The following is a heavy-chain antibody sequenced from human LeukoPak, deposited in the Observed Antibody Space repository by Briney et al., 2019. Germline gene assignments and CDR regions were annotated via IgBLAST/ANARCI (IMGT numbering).Heavy chain of an antibody. CDR1: GFTFSSYS. J-gene: IGHJ4*02. V-gene: IGHV3-21*01. CDR3: ARPGRYYDILTGYYALDY. Sequence: GGSLRLSCAASGFTFSSYSMNWVRQAPGKGLEWVSSISSSSSYIYYADSVKGRFTVSRDNAKNSLYLQMNSLRAEDTAVYYCARPGRYYDILTGYYALDYWGQGTLVTVSS. CDR2: ISSSSSYI. D-gene: IGHD3-9*01.